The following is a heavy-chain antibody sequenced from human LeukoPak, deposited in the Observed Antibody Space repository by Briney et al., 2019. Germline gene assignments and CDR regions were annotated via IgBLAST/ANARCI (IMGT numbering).Heavy chain of an antibody. J-gene: IGHJ4*02. CDR2: INHSGST. Sequence: PSETLSLTCAVYGGSLSGYYWSWIRQPPGKGLEWIGEINHSGSTNYNPSLKSRVTISVDTSKNQFSLKLSSVTAADTAVYYCASPYRYCSSTSCYAVWGQGTLVTVSS. V-gene: IGHV4-34*01. CDR1: GGSLSGYY. CDR3: ASPYRYCSSTSCYAV. D-gene: IGHD2-2*01.